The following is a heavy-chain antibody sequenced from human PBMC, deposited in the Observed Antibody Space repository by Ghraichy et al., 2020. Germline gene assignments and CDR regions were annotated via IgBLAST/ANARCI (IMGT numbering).Heavy chain of an antibody. CDR1: GGSFSGYY. D-gene: IGHD3-16*01. Sequence: SETLSLTCAVYGGSFSGYYWSWIRQPPGKGLEWIGEINHSGSTNYNPSLKSRVTISVDTSKNQFSLKLSSVTAADTAVYYCARGADYDGGYWGQGTLVTVSS. J-gene: IGHJ4*02. V-gene: IGHV4-34*01. CDR3: ARGADYDGGY. CDR2: INHSGST.